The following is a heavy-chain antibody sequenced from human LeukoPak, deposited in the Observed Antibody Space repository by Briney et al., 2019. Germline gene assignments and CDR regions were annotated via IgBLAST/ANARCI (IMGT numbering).Heavy chain of an antibody. V-gene: IGHV4-34*01. Sequence: SETLSLTCAVYGGSFSGYYWSWIRQPPGKGLEWTGEINHSGSTNYNPSLKSRVTISVDTSKNQFSLKLSSVTAADTAVYYCARGGYCSGGSCYSVYARDYYYGMDVWGQGTTVTVSS. CDR2: INHSGST. CDR1: GGSFSGYY. D-gene: IGHD2-15*01. CDR3: ARGGYCSGGSCYSVYARDYYYGMDV. J-gene: IGHJ6*02.